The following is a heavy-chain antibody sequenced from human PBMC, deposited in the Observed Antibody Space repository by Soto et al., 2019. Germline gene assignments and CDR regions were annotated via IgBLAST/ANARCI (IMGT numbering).Heavy chain of an antibody. Sequence: KASETLSLTCTVSGGSISSYYWSWIRQPPGKGLEWIGYIYYSGSTNYNPSLKSRVTISVDTSKNQFSLKLSSVTAADTAVYYCARDRGRRPRRGNYYGMDVWGQGTTVTVSS. J-gene: IGHJ6*02. D-gene: IGHD3-10*01. V-gene: IGHV4-59*01. CDR2: IYYSGST. CDR3: ARDRGRRPRRGNYYGMDV. CDR1: GGSISSYY.